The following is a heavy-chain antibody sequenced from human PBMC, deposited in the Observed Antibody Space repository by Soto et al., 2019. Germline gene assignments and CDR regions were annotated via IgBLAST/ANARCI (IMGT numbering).Heavy chain of an antibody. J-gene: IGHJ1*01. CDR1: GGTFSSYA. CDR2: IIPIFGTA. D-gene: IGHD3-22*01. Sequence: QVQLVQSGAEVKKPGSSVKVSCKASGGTFSSYAISWVRQAPGQGLEWMGGIIPIFGTANYAQKFQGRVTITADESTSTAYMELSSLRSEDTAVYYCARVRNGYDSSGYYYEYFQHWGQGTLVTVSS. V-gene: IGHV1-69*12. CDR3: ARVRNGYDSSGYYYEYFQH.